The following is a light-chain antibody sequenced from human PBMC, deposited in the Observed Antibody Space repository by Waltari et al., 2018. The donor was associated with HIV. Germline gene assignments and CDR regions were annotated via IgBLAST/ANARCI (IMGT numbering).Light chain of an antibody. Sequence: QSALTQPPSASGSPGQSVTISCTGTSSDVGGYNYVSWYQQHPGKAPKLMIYEVSKRPSGVPDRFSGSKSGNTASLTVSGLQAEDKADYYCSSYAGSNYYVFGTGTKVTVL. V-gene: IGLV2-8*01. CDR3: SSYAGSNYYV. CDR2: EVS. J-gene: IGLJ1*01. CDR1: SSDVGGYNY.